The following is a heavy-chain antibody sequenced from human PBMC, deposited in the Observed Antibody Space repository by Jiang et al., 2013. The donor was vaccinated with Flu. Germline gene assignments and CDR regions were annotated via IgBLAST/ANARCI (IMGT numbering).Heavy chain of an antibody. CDR1: GDTVSSNNAS. D-gene: IGHD3-3*01. Sequence: SLTCAIIGDTVSSNNASWNWIRQSPSRGLEWLGRTYYRSKWYNDYAVTVKNRITVSADTSKNQFSLQLTSVTPEDTAVYYCARVKIPWRFDQWGQGTLGHRLL. CDR3: ARVKIPWRFDQ. J-gene: IGHJ4*02. CDR2: TYYRSKWYN. V-gene: IGHV6-1*01.